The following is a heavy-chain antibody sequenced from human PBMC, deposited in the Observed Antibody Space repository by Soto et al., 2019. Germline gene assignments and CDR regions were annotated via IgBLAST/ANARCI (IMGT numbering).Heavy chain of an antibody. J-gene: IGHJ4*02. CDR3: ATHPPYGPLDH. CDR1: GGSISCRSNH. Sequence: PSATLSQTCTVTGGSISCRSNHWDGFRQHPGKVLKWIGNIYYSENTYYNPSLKIRVTISVDTSKNQFSLRLTSVTAADTAVYYCATHPPYGPLDHWGQGTLVTVSS. V-gene: IGHV4-39*01. D-gene: IGHD4-17*01. CDR2: IYYSENT.